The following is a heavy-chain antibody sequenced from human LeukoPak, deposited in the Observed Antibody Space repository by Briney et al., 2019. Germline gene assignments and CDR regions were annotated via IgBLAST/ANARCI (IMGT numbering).Heavy chain of an antibody. CDR3: ARDPGGDNGVPAAIDYYMDV. J-gene: IGHJ6*03. Sequence: GGSLRLSCAASGFTFSDYYMSWIRQAPGKGLEWVSYISSSGSTIYYADSVKGRFTISRDNARNSLYLQMNSLRAEDTAVYYCARDPGGDNGVPAAIDYYMDVWGKGTTVTVSS. D-gene: IGHD2-2*02. V-gene: IGHV3-11*04. CDR2: ISSSGSTI. CDR1: GFTFSDYY.